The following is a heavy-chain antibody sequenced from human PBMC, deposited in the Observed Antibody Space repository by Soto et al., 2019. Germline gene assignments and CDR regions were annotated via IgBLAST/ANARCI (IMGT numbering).Heavy chain of an antibody. V-gene: IGHV1-2*02. CDR3: ARGGSGYTWFNEF. Sequence: ASVKVSCQASGFTFTGYYLHWVRQAPGQGLEWMGWINPNSGGTNYAQKFQGRVTMTRDTSISTAYMELSRLRSEDTAIYYCARGGSGYTWFNEFWGQGNLVTVSS. J-gene: IGHJ4*02. CDR2: INPNSGGT. D-gene: IGHD3-22*01. CDR1: GFTFTGYY.